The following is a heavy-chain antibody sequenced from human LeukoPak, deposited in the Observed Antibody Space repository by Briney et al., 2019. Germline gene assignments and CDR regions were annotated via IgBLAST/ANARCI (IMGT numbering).Heavy chain of an antibody. V-gene: IGHV4-59*02. J-gene: IGHJ4*02. Sequence: SETLSLTCSVSGVSVNSHYCSWIRQPPGKGLEWIGFVHRSGTAFYNPSLKSRVTISLDTSKNQLSLKLNSVTAADTAVYYCAAGISRWTQLDIWDQGTLLSVSS. D-gene: IGHD5-18*01. CDR1: GVSVNSHY. CDR3: AAGISRWTQLDI. CDR2: VHRSGTA.